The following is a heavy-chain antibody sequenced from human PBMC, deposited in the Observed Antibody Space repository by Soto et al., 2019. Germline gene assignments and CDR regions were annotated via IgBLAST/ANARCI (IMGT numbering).Heavy chain of an antibody. D-gene: IGHD5-12*01. CDR1: GGTFSSYA. CDR3: ARGYDPRVVGCYYYGMDV. CDR2: IIPIFGTA. Sequence: ASVKVSCKASGGTFSSYAISWVRQAPGQGLEWMGGIIPIFGTANYAQKFQGRVTITADKSTSTAYMELSSLRSEDTAVYYCARGYDPRVVGCYYYGMDVWGQGTTVTVSS. J-gene: IGHJ6*02. V-gene: IGHV1-69*06.